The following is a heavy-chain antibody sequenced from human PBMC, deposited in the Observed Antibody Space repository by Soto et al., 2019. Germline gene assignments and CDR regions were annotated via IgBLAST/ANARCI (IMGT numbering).Heavy chain of an antibody. Sequence: PGGSLRLSCAASGFTFSSYSMNWVRQAPGKGLEWVSSISSSSSYIYYADSVKGRLTISRDNAKNSLYLQMNSLRAEDTAVYYCARDPDIDLGLRKNWFDPWGQGTLVTVSS. CDR2: ISSSSSYI. CDR1: GFTFSSYS. J-gene: IGHJ5*02. V-gene: IGHV3-21*01. CDR3: ARDPDIDLGLRKNWFDP. D-gene: IGHD3-9*01.